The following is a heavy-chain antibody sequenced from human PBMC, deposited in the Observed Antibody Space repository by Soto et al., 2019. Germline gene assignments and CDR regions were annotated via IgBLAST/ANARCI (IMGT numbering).Heavy chain of an antibody. J-gene: IGHJ5*02. D-gene: IGHD2-2*01. CDR1: GGTFSSYA. Sequence: QVQLVQSGAEVKKPGSSVKVSCKASGGTFSSYAISWVRQAPGQGLEWMGGIIPIFGTANYAQKFQGRVTIPADKSKSIAYTEPSSLRSEDTAVYYCDRSADCVLVPDATGNSIDPWGQGTLVTVSS. CDR2: IIPIFGTA. V-gene: IGHV1-69*14. CDR3: DRSADCVLVPDATGNSIDP.